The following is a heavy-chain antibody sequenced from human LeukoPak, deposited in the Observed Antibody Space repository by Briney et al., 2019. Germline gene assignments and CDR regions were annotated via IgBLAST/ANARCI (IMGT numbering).Heavy chain of an antibody. CDR2: LCYDGTNE. V-gene: IGHV3-30*02. Sequence: GGSLRLSCAASGFTFSDYGMHWVRQAPGKGLEWVAFLCYDGTNEYYSDSVRGRFSISRDNSKNTVYLQMNRLRAEDTAVYYCAKDRISLGELLSSLEYWGQGILVTVSS. J-gene: IGHJ4*02. CDR1: GFTFSDYG. CDR3: AKDRISLGELLSSLEY. D-gene: IGHD3-10*01.